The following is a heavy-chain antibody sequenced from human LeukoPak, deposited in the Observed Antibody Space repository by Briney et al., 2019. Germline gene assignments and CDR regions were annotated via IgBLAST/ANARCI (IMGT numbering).Heavy chain of an antibody. D-gene: IGHD2/OR15-2a*01. CDR2: ISDTCSI. CDR3: AGHRPRNTVDF. V-gene: IGHV4-59*08. CDR1: AGSISSYY. Sequence: SETLSLTCTVSAGSISSYYWSWIRQPPRKGLELISYISDTCSINYKPPLKSRVNISFDTSKNQFSLKLRSVTAADTAVYYCAGHRPRNTVDFWGQGTLVTVSS. J-gene: IGHJ4*02.